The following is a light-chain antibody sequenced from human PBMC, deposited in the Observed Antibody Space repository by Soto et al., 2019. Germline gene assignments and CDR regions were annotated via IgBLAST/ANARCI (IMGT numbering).Light chain of an antibody. CDR1: QSVSSY. CDR2: DAS. V-gene: IGKV3-11*01. J-gene: IGKJ5*01. Sequence: TQSPSTLSLSPGERATLSCRASQSVSSYLAWYQQKPGQAPRLLIYDASNRATGIPARFSGSGSGTDFTLTISSLEPEDFAVYYCQQRSNWPTFGQGTRLENK. CDR3: QQRSNWPT.